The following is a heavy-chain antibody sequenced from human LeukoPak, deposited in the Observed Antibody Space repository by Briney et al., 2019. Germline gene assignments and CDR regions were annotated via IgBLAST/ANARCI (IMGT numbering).Heavy chain of an antibody. CDR2: IYDTGAT. CDR1: GGSLRNYY. V-gene: IGHV4-59*01. J-gene: IGHJ4*02. Sequence: SETLSLTCTVSGGSLRNYYWTWIRQSPGRGLEWIGYIYDTGATNYNPSLQSRVIISIDTSKNQFFLKLPSVTAADTAVYYCARVPRTDDFWSGYFDYWGQGTLVTVSS. CDR3: ARVPRTDDFWSGYFDY. D-gene: IGHD3-3*01.